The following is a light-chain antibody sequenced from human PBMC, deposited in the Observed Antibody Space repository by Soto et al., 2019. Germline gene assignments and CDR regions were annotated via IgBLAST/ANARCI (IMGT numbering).Light chain of an antibody. CDR2: AAS. Sequence: DIQLTQSPSFLSASVGDRVTITCRASQGISSYLAWYQQKPGKAPKLLIYAASTLQSWVPSRFSGSGSGTEFTLTICSLQPEDFATYYCQQLNSYPRYTFGQGTKLEIK. V-gene: IGKV1-9*01. CDR1: QGISSY. CDR3: QQLNSYPRYT. J-gene: IGKJ2*01.